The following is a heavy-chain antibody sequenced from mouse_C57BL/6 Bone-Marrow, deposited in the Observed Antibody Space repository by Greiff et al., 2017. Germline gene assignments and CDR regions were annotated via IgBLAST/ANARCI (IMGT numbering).Heavy chain of an antibody. V-gene: IGHV5-9*01. D-gene: IGHD1-1*01. CDR1: GFTFSDYG. J-gene: IGHJ3*01. CDR3: ANDYGSSQAWFAY. CDR2: ISGGGGNT. Sequence: EVMLVESGGGLVKPGGSLKLSCAASGFTFSDYGMHWVRQAPEKGLEWVATISGGGGNTYYPDSVKGRFTISRDNAKNTLYLQMSSLRSEDTALYYCANDYGSSQAWFAYWGQGTLVTVSA.